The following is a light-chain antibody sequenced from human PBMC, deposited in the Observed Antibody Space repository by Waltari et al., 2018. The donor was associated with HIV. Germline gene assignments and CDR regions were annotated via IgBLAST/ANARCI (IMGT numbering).Light chain of an antibody. CDR2: NDS. V-gene: IGLV3-9*01. J-gene: IGLJ3*02. CDR3: QVWVTSVL. Sequence: SYDLTQPLSASVALGQTARITCRGRNIGTKRVHWDQQKPGQSPVLVIYNDSFRPSGCPGRFSASKSSNTATLTISTAQSGDEAAYYCQVWVTSVLFVGGTNLTVL. CDR1: NIGTKR.